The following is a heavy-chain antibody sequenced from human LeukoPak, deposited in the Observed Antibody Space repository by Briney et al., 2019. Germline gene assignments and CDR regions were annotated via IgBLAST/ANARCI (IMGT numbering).Heavy chain of an antibody. J-gene: IGHJ4*02. CDR3: ARGSKSYDYVWGSYRYSKLFDY. V-gene: IGHV4-34*01. CDR2: INLSGST. D-gene: IGHD3-16*02. Sequence: SETLSLTCAVHGGFFSGYYWSWIRQPPGNCLDWFGVINLSGSTNYNPSLKSRVTISVDTSKNQFSLKLSSVTAADTAVYYCARGSKSYDYVWGSYRYSKLFDYWGQGTLVTVSS. CDR1: GGFFSGYY.